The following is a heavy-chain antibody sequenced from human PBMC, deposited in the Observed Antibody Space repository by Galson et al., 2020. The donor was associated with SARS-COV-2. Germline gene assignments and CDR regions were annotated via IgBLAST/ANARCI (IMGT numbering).Heavy chain of an antibody. CDR3: ARERQRITMVRGVVGFGYFDL. J-gene: IGHJ2*01. D-gene: IGHD3-10*01. V-gene: IGHV1-18*01. Sequence: ASVKVSCKASGYTFTSYGISWVRQAPGQGLEWMGWISAYNGNTNYAQKLQGRVTMTTDTSTSTAYMELRSLRSDDTAVYYCARERQRITMVRGVVGFGYFDLWGRGTLVTVSS. CDR1: GYTFTSYG. CDR2: ISAYNGNT.